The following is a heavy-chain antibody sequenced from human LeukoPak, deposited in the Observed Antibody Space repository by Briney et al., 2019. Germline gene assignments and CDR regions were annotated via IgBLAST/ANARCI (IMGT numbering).Heavy chain of an antibody. CDR3: AREPTNLWFGELFSTREYFQH. CDR1: GFTFSSYS. Sequence: GGSLRLSCAASGFTFSSYSMNWVRQAPGKGLEWVSYISSSSSTIYYADSVKGRFTIFRDNAKNSLYLQMNSLRAEDTAVYYCAREPTNLWFGELFSTREYFQHWGQGTLVTVSS. V-gene: IGHV3-48*01. CDR2: ISSSSSTI. D-gene: IGHD3-10*01. J-gene: IGHJ1*01.